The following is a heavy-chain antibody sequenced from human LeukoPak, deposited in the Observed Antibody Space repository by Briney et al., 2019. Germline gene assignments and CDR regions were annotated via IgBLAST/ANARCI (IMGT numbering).Heavy chain of an antibody. Sequence: SETLSLTCTVSGGSISSGGYYWSWIRQPPGKGLEWIGYIYHSGSTYYNPSLKSRVTITVDRSKNQFSLKLSSVTAADTAVYYCARGPLMVRGVISYYFDYWGQGTLVTVSS. CDR2: IYHSGST. V-gene: IGHV4-30-2*01. CDR1: GGSISSGGYY. D-gene: IGHD3-10*01. J-gene: IGHJ4*02. CDR3: ARGPLMVRGVISYYFDY.